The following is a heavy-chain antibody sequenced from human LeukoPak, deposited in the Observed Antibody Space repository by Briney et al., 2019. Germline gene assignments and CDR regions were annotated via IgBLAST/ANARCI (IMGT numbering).Heavy chain of an antibody. V-gene: IGHV3-23*01. D-gene: IGHD4-17*01. CDR1: GFTFSSYA. CDR2: ISGSGGST. J-gene: IGHJ4*02. CDR3: AKVGPRIYGDYVPFDY. Sequence: PGGSLRLSCAASGFTFSSYAMSWVRQAPGKGLEWVSAISGSGGSTYYADSVEGRFTISRDNSKNTLYLQMNSLRAEDTAVYYCAKVGPRIYGDYVPFDYWGQGTLVTVSS.